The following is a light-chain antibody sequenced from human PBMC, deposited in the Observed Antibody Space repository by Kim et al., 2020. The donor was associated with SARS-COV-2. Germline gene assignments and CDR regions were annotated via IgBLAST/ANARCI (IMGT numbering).Light chain of an antibody. CDR2: DVS. CDR3: CSYAGSYTVV. J-gene: IGLJ2*01. V-gene: IGLV2-11*01. CDR1: SSDVGGYNY. Sequence: GQSVTISCTGTSSDVGGYNYFSWYQQHPGKAPKLMIYDVSKRPSGVPDRFSGSKSGNTASLTVSGLQAEDEADYYCCSYAGSYTVVFGGGTQLTV.